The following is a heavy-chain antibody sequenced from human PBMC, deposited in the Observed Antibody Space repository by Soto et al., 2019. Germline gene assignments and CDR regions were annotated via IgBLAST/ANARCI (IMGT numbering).Heavy chain of an antibody. V-gene: IGHV3-15*01. CDR3: TTLSITIFGVVLMDV. Sequence: GGSLRLSCTASGFTFSNYAMTWVRQAPGKGPEWVGRIKSKTDGGTTDYAAPVKGRFTISRDDSKNTLYLQMNSLKTEDTAVYYCTTLSITIFGVVLMDVWGQGTTVTVSS. CDR2: IKSKTDGGTT. D-gene: IGHD3-3*01. J-gene: IGHJ6*02. CDR1: GFTFSNYA.